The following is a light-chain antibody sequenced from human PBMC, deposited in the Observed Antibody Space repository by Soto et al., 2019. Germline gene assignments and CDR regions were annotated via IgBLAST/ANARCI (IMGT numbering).Light chain of an antibody. CDR2: GAS. V-gene: IGKV3-20*01. CDR1: QSVSSNY. J-gene: IGKJ1*01. CDR3: EQFDSYPQT. Sequence: EIVWTQSPGTLSLSPGERATLSCRASQSVSSNYLAWYQQSPGQAPSLLIYGASSRATGIPDRLSGSGSGTDFTLTISSLQPEDFATYKCEQFDSYPQTFGQGTRV.